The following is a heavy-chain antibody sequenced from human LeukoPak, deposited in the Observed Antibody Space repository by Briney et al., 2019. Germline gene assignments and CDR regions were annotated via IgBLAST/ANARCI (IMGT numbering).Heavy chain of an antibody. CDR3: ARPLGPAALSWFDP. D-gene: IGHD2-2*01. J-gene: IGHJ5*02. V-gene: IGHV4-4*09. Sequence: SQTLSLTCTVSGGSISSYYWSWIRQPPGKGLEWIGYIYTSGGTNYNPSLKSRVTISVDTSKNQFSLKLSSVTAADTAVYYCARPLGPAALSWFDPWGEGTLVTVSS. CDR1: GGSISSYY. CDR2: IYTSGGT.